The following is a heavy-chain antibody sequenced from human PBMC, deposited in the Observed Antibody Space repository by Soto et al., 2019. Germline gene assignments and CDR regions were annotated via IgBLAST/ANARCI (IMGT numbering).Heavy chain of an antibody. CDR2: IYYSGST. Sequence: RSLTCTVSGGSISSSSYYWGWIRQPPGKGLEWIGSIYYSGSTYYNPSLKSRVTISVDTSKNQFSLKLSSVTAADTAMYYCARDYYDSSVLHDYYYGMDVWGQGTTVTVSS. CDR3: ARDYYDSSVLHDYYYGMDV. V-gene: IGHV4-39*02. CDR1: GGSISSSSYY. D-gene: IGHD3-22*01. J-gene: IGHJ6*02.